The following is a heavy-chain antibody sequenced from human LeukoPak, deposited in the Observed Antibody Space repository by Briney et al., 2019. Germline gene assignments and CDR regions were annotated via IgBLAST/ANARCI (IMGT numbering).Heavy chain of an antibody. V-gene: IGHV2-70*04. CDR3: ARMRGYNYGYVFDS. Sequence: ESGPTLVNPTQTLTLTFTFSGFSRTTNDMRVTWIRQPPGKALEWLTHIDWDVDTFYSTSLRTRLTTSKERSQNQVVLTMTNMDPVDTATYYCARMRGYNYGYVFDSWGQGILVTVSS. CDR2: IDWDVDT. D-gene: IGHD5-18*01. J-gene: IGHJ4*02. CDR1: GFSRTTNDMR.